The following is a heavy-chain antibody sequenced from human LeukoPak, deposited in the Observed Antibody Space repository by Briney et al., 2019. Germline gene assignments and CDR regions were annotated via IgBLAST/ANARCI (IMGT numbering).Heavy chain of an antibody. D-gene: IGHD4-23*01. V-gene: IGHV3-9*01. CDR1: GFTFDDYA. CDR3: ARETTVVTPAFDI. J-gene: IGHJ3*02. CDR2: ISWYSGSI. Sequence: GRSLRLSCAASGFTFDDYAMHWVRQAPGKGLEWVSGISWYSGSIGYADSVKGRFTISRDNSKNTLYLQMNSLRAEDTAVYYCARETTVVTPAFDIWGQGTMVTVSS.